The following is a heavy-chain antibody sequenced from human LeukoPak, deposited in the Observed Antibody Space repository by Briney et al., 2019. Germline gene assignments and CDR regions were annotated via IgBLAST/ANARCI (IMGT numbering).Heavy chain of an antibody. D-gene: IGHD3-16*02. CDR3: AGKGKSGDYVWGSYRYGDYYYYGMDV. Sequence: GGSLRLSCAASGFTFSSYAMHWVRQAPGKGLEWVAVISYDGSNKYYADSVKGRFTISRDNSKNTLYLQMNSLRAEDTAVYYCAGKGKSGDYVWGSYRYGDYYYYGMDVWGQGTTVTVSS. CDR2: ISYDGSNK. J-gene: IGHJ6*02. CDR1: GFTFSSYA. V-gene: IGHV3-30-3*01.